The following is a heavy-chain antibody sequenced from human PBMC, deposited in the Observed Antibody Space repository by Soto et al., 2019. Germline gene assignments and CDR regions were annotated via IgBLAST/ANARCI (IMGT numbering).Heavy chain of an antibody. CDR2: IGAYNGNT. D-gene: IGHD3-3*01. CDR3: ARDRPDFWSGYYLPRFDP. CDR1: GYTFTSYG. V-gene: IGHV1-18*04. Sequence: GASVKVSCKASGYTFTSYGISWVRQAPGQGLEWMGWIGAYNGNTNYAQKLQGRVTMTTDTSTSTAYMELRSLRSDDTAVYYCARDRPDFWSGYYLPRFDPWGQGTLVTVSS. J-gene: IGHJ5*02.